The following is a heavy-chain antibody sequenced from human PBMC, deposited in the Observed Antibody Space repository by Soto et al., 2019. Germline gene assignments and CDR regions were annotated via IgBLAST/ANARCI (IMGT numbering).Heavy chain of an antibody. J-gene: IGHJ4*02. CDR2: ISYSLVTT. CDR1: GFTLKSYS. D-gene: IGHD6-19*01. Sequence: EVQIMESGGGLVQPGGSLRLSCSASGFTLKSYSMNWVRQAPGKGLEWVAYISYSLVTTYYADSVKGRFTASRDNAQNSLYLQMDSLRTEDTAVYYCARAQAGNWTGKDYWGQGTLVTVSS. V-gene: IGHV3-48*01. CDR3: ARAQAGNWTGKDY.